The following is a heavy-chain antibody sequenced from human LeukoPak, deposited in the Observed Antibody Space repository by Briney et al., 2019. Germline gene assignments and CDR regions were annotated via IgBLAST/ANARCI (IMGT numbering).Heavy chain of an antibody. Sequence: ASVKVSCKASGYTFTDYYMHWVRQAPGQGLEWLGWINPNNGGTNYAQKFQGRVTMTRDTSISTAYMELSSLRADDTAVYYCARDRGGGSGTYYILYWGLGSLVTVSS. V-gene: IGHV1-2*02. CDR1: GYTFTDYY. D-gene: IGHD3-10*01. J-gene: IGHJ4*02. CDR3: ARDRGGGSGTYYILY. CDR2: INPNNGGT.